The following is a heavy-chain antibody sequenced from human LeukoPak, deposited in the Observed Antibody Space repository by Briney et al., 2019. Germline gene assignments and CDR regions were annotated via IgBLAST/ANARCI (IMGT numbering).Heavy chain of an antibody. CDR1: GYTLTELS. J-gene: IGHJ3*02. D-gene: IGHD4-23*01. Sequence: ASVKVSCKVSGYTLTELSMHWVRQAPGKGLEWMGGFDPEDGETIYAQKFQGRVTMTEDTSTDTAYMELSSLRSEDTAVYYCATVISVVTTVGAFDIWGQGTMVTISS. V-gene: IGHV1-24*01. CDR2: FDPEDGET. CDR3: ATVISVVTTVGAFDI.